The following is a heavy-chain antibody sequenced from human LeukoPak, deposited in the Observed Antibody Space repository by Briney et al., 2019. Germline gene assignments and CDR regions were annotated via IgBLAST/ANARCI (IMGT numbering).Heavy chain of an antibody. CDR3: ASDSSGYHNWFDP. D-gene: IGHD3-22*01. CDR2: IYHSGST. CDR1: GGSISSSNW. V-gene: IGHV4-4*02. Sequence: SGTLSLTCAVSGGSISSSNWWSWVRQPPGKGLEWIGEIYHSGSTNYNPSLKSRVTISVDTSKNQFSLKLSSVTAADTAVYYCASDSSGYHNWFDPWGQGTLVTVSS. J-gene: IGHJ5*02.